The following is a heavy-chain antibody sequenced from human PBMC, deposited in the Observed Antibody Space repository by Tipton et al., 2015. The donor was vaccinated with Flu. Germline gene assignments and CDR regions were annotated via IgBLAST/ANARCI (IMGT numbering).Heavy chain of an antibody. Sequence: LSLTCAASGFTFSDYAMHWVRQAPGKGLEYVSAISSSGDNTCYADSVKGRFTISRDNSKNTLYLQMGSLRADDMAVYYCARGMNSGLVDVWGQGTTVTVSS. D-gene: IGHD2/OR15-2a*01. CDR1: GFTFSDYA. CDR2: ISSSGDNT. V-gene: IGHV3-64*02. CDR3: ARGMNSGLVDV. J-gene: IGHJ6*02.